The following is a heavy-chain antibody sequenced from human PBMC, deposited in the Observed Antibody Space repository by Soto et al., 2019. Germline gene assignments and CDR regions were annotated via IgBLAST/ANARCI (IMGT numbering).Heavy chain of an antibody. CDR3: ARKAWDRFDY. Sequence: QVQMQESGPGLVKPSGTLSLTCAVSGDSISSSVWWTWVRQPPGKGLEWIGEVFHTGNTNYNPSLKSRVTMSVDKSTNEFSLKVTSVTAADTAIYYCARKAWDRFDYWGQGALVTVSS. J-gene: IGHJ4*02. D-gene: IGHD1-26*01. V-gene: IGHV4-4*02. CDR2: VFHTGNT. CDR1: GDSISSSVW.